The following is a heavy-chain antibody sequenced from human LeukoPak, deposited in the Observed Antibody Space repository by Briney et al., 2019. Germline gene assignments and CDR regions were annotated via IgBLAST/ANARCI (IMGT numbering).Heavy chain of an antibody. CDR1: GFTFSNAW. V-gene: IGHV3-15*01. CDR2: IKRKTDGGTT. J-gene: IGHJ4*02. Sequence: KSGGSLRLSCAASGFTFSNAWMSGVRQAPGKGLEWVGRIKRKTDGGTTDYAAPVKGRFTISRDDSKNTLYLQMNSLKTEDTAVYYCTTDPLDIVLVVYAIDWGQGTLVTVSS. CDR3: TTDPLDIVLVVYAID. D-gene: IGHD2-8*02.